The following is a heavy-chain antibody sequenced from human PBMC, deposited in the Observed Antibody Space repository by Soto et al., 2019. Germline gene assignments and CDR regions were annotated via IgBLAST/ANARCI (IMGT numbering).Heavy chain of an antibody. CDR3: ARTPATRIAVLLDDS. D-gene: IGHD6-19*01. J-gene: IGHJ4*02. Sequence: ASVKVSCKASGYTFSRYTLHWVRQAPGQSLEWMGWIHTGTGNTKYSQKFQDRVTITRDTSASTAYMELSSLRAEDTAVYYCARTPATRIAVLLDDSWGQGTLVTVSS. CDR1: GYTFSRYT. CDR2: IHTGTGNT. V-gene: IGHV1-3*04.